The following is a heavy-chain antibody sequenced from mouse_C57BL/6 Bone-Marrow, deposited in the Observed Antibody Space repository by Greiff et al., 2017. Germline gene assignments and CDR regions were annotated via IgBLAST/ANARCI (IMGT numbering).Heavy chain of an antibody. Sequence: VQLQQSGAELVRPGASVKLSCTASGFNIKDDYMHWVKQRPEQGLEWIGWIDPENGATEYASKFQGKATITADTSSNTAYLQLSSLTSEDTAVYYCTTWIYSGATGLAMDYWGQGTSVTVSS. CDR1: GFNIKDDY. D-gene: IGHD2-1*01. CDR2: IDPENGAT. CDR3: TTWIYSGATGLAMDY. J-gene: IGHJ4*01. V-gene: IGHV14-4*01.